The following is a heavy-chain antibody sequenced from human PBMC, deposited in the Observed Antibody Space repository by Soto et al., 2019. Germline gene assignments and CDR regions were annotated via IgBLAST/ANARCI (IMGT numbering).Heavy chain of an antibody. D-gene: IGHD2-2*02. V-gene: IGHV1-69*06. CDR1: GGTFSSYA. Sequence: ASVKVSCKASGGTFSSYAISWVRQAPGQGLEWMGGIIPIFGTANYAQKFQGRVTITADKSTSTAYMELSSLRSEDTAVYYCARGSIVVVPAAIAYYYYYGMDVWGQGTTVTVS. CDR3: ARGSIVVVPAAIAYYYYYGMDV. CDR2: IIPIFGTA. J-gene: IGHJ6*02.